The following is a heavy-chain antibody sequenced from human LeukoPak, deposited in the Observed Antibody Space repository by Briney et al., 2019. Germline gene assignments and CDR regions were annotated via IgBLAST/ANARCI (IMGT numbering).Heavy chain of an antibody. J-gene: IGHJ4*02. CDR2: ISSSSSYI. Sequence: GGSLRLSCAASGFKFSSYSMKWVRQAPGKGLEWVSFISSSSSYIYYADSLKGRFTISRDNAKNSLYLQMNSLRPEDTAFYYCAKGGNELPGPLIVYFDYWGQGTLVTVSS. D-gene: IGHD1-1*01. CDR1: GFKFSSYS. V-gene: IGHV3-21*04. CDR3: AKGGNELPGPLIVYFDY.